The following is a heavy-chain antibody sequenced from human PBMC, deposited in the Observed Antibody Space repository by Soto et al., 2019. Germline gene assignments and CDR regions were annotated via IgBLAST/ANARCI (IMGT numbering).Heavy chain of an antibody. D-gene: IGHD5-18*01. J-gene: IGHJ6*02. CDR2: IYYSGST. Sequence: SETLSLTCIVSGGSISSYYWSWIRQPPGKGLEWIGYIYYSGSTNYNPSLKSRVTISVDTSKNQFSLKLSSVTAADTAVYYCARRIQYYYGLDVWGQGTTVTVSS. CDR3: ARRIQYYYGLDV. V-gene: IGHV4-59*01. CDR1: GGSISSYY.